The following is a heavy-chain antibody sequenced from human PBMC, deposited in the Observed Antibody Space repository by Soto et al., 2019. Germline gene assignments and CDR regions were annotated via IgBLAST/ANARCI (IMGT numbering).Heavy chain of an antibody. Sequence: PGESLKISCKGSGYSFTSYWIGWVRQMPGKGLEWMGIIYPGDSDTRYSPSFQGQVTISADKSISTAYLQWSSLKASDTAMYYCATPELRRGGYYGMDVWGQGTKVTVSS. V-gene: IGHV5-51*01. J-gene: IGHJ6*02. CDR2: IYPGDSDT. D-gene: IGHD1-26*01. CDR3: ATPELRRGGYYGMDV. CDR1: GYSFTSYW.